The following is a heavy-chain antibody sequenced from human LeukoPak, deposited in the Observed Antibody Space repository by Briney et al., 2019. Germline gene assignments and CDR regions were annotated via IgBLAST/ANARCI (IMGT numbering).Heavy chain of an antibody. J-gene: IGHJ4*02. D-gene: IGHD3-3*01. CDR2: IWYDGSKK. Sequence: PGGSLRLSCAASGFSFSSYGMHWVRQAPGKGLEWVAVIWYDGSKKYYADSVKGRFIISRDNSRNTLYLQMNSLRVEDTTVYYCARGVPYDSWSGPHYSDYWGQGTLVTVSS. V-gene: IGHV3-33*01. CDR1: GFSFSSYG. CDR3: ARGVPYDSWSGPHYSDY.